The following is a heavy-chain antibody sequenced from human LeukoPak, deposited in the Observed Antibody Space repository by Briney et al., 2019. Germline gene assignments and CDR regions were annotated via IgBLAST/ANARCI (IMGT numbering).Heavy chain of an antibody. CDR3: ARGAIFGVVIIGDYYYMDV. J-gene: IGHJ6*03. Sequence: ASVKVSCKASGYTFTGYYMHWVRQAPGQGLEWMGWINPNSGGTNYAQKFQGRVTMTRDTSISTAYMELSRLRSDDTAVYYCARGAIFGVVIIGDYYYMDVWGKGTTVTVSS. D-gene: IGHD3-3*01. CDR1: GYTFTGYY. CDR2: INPNSGGT. V-gene: IGHV1-2*02.